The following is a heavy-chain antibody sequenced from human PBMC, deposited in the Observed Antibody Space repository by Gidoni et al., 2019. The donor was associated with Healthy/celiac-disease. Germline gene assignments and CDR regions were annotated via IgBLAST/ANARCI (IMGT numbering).Heavy chain of an antibody. D-gene: IGHD4-17*01. Sequence: EVQLVESGGGLVKPGGSLRLSCAASGFTFSSYSMTWVRQAPGKGLEWFSSISSTSSYIYYADSVKGRFTISRDNAKNSLYLQMNSLRAEDTAVYYCARDDYGGNSEVWGQGTLVTVSS. V-gene: IGHV3-21*01. J-gene: IGHJ4*02. CDR2: ISSTSSYI. CDR1: GFTFSSYS. CDR3: ARDDYGGNSEV.